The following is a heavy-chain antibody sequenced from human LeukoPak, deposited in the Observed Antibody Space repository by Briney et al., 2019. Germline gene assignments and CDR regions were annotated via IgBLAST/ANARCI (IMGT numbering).Heavy chain of an antibody. CDR1: GGTFSSYA. CDR3: ASTGAGTYYYYGMDV. Sequence: SVKVSCKASGGTFSSYAISWVRQAPGQGLEWMGRIIPILGIANYAQKFQGRVTITADKSTSTAYMELRSLRSDDTAVYYCASTGAGTYYYYGMDVWGQGTTVTVSS. D-gene: IGHD6-19*01. V-gene: IGHV1-69*04. J-gene: IGHJ6*02. CDR2: IIPILGIA.